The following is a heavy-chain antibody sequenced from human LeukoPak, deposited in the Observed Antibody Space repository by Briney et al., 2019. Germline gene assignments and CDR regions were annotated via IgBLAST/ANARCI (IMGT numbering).Heavy chain of an antibody. CDR3: ARYCTFRTCSGTKFDS. CDR2: ISGSGGST. Sequence: LSGGSLRLSCAASGFTFSSYSMSWVRQAPGKGLEWVSSISGSGGSTYYADSVKGWFTISRDNSKNTLYLQMNSLRAEDSAVYYCARYCTFRTCSGTKFDSWGQGTLVTVSS. J-gene: IGHJ4*02. V-gene: IGHV3-23*01. D-gene: IGHD1-1*01. CDR1: GFTFSSYS.